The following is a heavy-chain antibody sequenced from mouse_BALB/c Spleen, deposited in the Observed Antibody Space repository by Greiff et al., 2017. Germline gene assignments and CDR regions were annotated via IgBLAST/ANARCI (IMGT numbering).Heavy chain of an antibody. CDR2: INPNNGGT. Sequence: VQLQQSGPELVKPGASVKIPCKASGYTFTDYNMDWVKQSHGKSLEWIGDINPNNGGTIYNQKFKGKATLTVDKSSSTAYMELRSLTSEDTAVYYCARNRYDEVYFDYWGQGTTLTVSS. D-gene: IGHD2-14*01. CDR1: GYTFTDYN. V-gene: IGHV1-18*01. CDR3: ARNRYDEVYFDY. J-gene: IGHJ2*01.